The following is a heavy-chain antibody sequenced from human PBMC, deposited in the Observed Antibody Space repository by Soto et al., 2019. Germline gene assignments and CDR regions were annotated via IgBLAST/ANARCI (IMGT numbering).Heavy chain of an antibody. V-gene: IGHV5-51*01. D-gene: IGHD1-7*01. CDR3: ATYDGANYNDAFDV. Sequence: GESLKISCKDSGYSFTSYWIGWVRQMPGEGLEWIGIIYPYDSDTRYSPSFQGRVTISADKSISTAYLHWSSLQASDIALYYCATYDGANYNDAFDVWGQGTMVTVSS. CDR2: IYPYDSDT. CDR1: GYSFTSYW. J-gene: IGHJ3*01.